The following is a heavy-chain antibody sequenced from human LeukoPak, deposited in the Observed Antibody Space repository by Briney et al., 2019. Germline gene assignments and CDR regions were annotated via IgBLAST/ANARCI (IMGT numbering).Heavy chain of an antibody. J-gene: IGHJ4*02. CDR2: INPDGGST. V-gene: IGHV1-46*01. D-gene: IGHD2-15*01. CDR1: GYTFTSHY. Sequence: GASVKVSCKASGYTFTSHYMHWVRQAPGQGLEWMGIINPDGGSTSYAQKFQGRVTMTSDTSTSTVYMELSSLRSEDTAVYYRARERDIVVVVAANYFDYWGQGSLVTVSS. CDR3: ARERDIVVVVAANYFDY.